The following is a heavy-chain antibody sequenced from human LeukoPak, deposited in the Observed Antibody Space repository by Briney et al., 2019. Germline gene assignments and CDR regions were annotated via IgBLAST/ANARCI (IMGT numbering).Heavy chain of an antibody. CDR2: IIPILGIA. V-gene: IGHV1-69*04. CDR1: GGTFSSYA. D-gene: IGHD2/OR15-2a*01. Sequence: SVKVSCKASGGTFSSYAISWVRQAPGQGLEWMGRIIPILGIANYAQKFQGRVTITADKSTSTAYMELSSLRSEDTAVYYCAREGQERVIHFDYWGQGTLVTVSS. CDR3: AREGQERVIHFDY. J-gene: IGHJ4*02.